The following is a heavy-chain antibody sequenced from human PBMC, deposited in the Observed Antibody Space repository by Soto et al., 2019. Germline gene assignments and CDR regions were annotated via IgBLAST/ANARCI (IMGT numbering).Heavy chain of an antibody. CDR1: GYSFTNYG. CDR2: ISAYNGDT. Sequence: QDQLVQSGGEVKKPGASVKVSCKASGYSFTNYGITWVRQAPGQGFEWMGWISAYNGDTNYAQKLQGRVTMTTDACTSKAYLQLRSLRSDDTAVYYCGRDRGVAPPVAGNTHYYYYMDVWGKGTTVTVSS. J-gene: IGHJ6*03. V-gene: IGHV1-18*01. D-gene: IGHD6-19*01. CDR3: GRDRGVAPPVAGNTHYYYYMDV.